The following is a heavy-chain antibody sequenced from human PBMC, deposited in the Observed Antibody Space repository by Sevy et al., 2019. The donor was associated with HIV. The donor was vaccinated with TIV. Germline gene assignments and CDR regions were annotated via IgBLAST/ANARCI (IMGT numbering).Heavy chain of an antibody. Sequence: GGSLRLSCAASGFTFSSFAMHWVRQAPGKGLEWVALISYDGSKKYYEDSVKGRFSISRDNSKNTVYLQMNSLRAEDTALYYCARDLTAIGYSYGYVDYWGQGTLVTVSS. CDR3: ARDLTAIGYSYGYVDY. J-gene: IGHJ4*02. V-gene: IGHV3-30*04. CDR1: GFTFSSFA. CDR2: ISYDGSKK. D-gene: IGHD5-18*01.